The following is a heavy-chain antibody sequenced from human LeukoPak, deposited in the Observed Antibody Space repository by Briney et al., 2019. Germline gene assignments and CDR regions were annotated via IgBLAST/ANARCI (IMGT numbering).Heavy chain of an antibody. CDR1: GFTFSSYS. D-gene: IGHD3-22*01. CDR2: ISSSSSYI. J-gene: IGHJ5*02. V-gene: IGHV3-21*01. Sequence: GGSLRLSRAASGFTFSSYSMNWVRQAPGKGLEWVSSISSSSSYIYYADSVKGRFTISRDNAKNSPYLQMNSLRAEDTAVYYCARDTSPGDSSGYYYVRWFDPWGQGTLVTVSS. CDR3: ARDTSPGDSSGYYYVRWFDP.